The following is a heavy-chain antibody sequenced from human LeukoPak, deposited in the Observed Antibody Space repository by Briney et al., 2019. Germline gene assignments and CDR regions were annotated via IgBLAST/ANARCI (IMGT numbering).Heavy chain of an antibody. Sequence: GGSLRLSCAASGFTFSSYGMHWVRQAPGKGLEWVAVIWYGGSNKYYADSVKGRFTISRDNSKNTLYLQMNSLRAEDTAVYYCAKGSVAAPELFQHWGQGTLVTVSS. CDR1: GFTFSSYG. J-gene: IGHJ1*01. V-gene: IGHV3-30*02. CDR3: AKGSVAAPELFQH. D-gene: IGHD6-6*01. CDR2: IWYGGSNK.